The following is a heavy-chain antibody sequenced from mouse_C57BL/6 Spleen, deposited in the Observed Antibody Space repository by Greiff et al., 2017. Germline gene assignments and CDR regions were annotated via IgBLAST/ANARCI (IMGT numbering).Heavy chain of an antibody. CDR2: INPNNGGT. CDR3: ARDYGSPWY. J-gene: IGHJ2*01. V-gene: IGHV1-26*01. Sequence: EVQLQQSGPELVKPGASVKISCKASGYTFTDYYMNWVKQSHGKSLEWIGDINPNNGGTSYNQKFKGKATLTVDKSSSTAYMELRSLTSEDSAVYYCARDYGSPWYWGQGTTLTVSS. D-gene: IGHD1-1*01. CDR1: GYTFTDYY.